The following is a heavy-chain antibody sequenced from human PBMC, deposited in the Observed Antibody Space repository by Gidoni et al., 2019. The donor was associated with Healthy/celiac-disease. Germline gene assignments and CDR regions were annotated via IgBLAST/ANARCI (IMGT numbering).Heavy chain of an antibody. D-gene: IGHD4-4*01. J-gene: IGHJ4*02. CDR2: IYYSGST. Sequence: QLQLQESGTGLVKLSETLSLHCTGSGGSSGSSSYYWGWISQPPGKGLEWIGSIYYSGSTYYNPSLKSRVTISGDTSKNQFSLTLSSVTAADTAVYYCARSQMTTVIPGYYWGQGTLVTVSS. CDR3: ARSQMTTVIPGYY. CDR1: GGSSGSSSYY. V-gene: IGHV4-39*01.